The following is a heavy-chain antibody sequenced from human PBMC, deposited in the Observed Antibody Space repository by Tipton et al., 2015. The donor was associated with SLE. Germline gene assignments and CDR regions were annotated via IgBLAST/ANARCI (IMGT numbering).Heavy chain of an antibody. CDR1: GFTFSSYE. Sequence: SLRLSCAASGFTFSSYEMNWVRQAPGKGLEWVSYISSSGSTIYYADSVKGRFTISRDNSKNTLYLEMNSLRTEDMAVYYCALISARGAHYFVSWGQGTLVTVSS. D-gene: IGHD3-16*01. J-gene: IGHJ4*02. V-gene: IGHV3-48*03. CDR2: ISSSGSTI. CDR3: ALISARGAHYFVS.